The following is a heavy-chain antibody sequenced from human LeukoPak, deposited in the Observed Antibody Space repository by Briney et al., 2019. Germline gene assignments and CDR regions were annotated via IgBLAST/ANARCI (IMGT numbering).Heavy chain of an antibody. D-gene: IGHD6-19*01. V-gene: IGHV4-59*08. CDR2: IYYSGGA. CDR1: GDSISSYY. Sequence: PSETLSLTCTVSGDSISSYYWNWIRQPPGKGLEWIGYIYYSGGANYNPSLKSRVTISVDTSKNQFSLKLSSVTAADTAVYYCARLSKVYTSANFDYWGQGTLVTVSS. J-gene: IGHJ4*02. CDR3: ARLSKVYTSANFDY.